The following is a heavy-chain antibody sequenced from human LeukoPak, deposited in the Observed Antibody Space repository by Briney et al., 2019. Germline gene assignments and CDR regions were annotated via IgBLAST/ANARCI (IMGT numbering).Heavy chain of an antibody. Sequence: SETLSLTCAVYGGSFSGYYWSWIRQPPGKGLEWIGEINHSGSTNYNPSLKSRVTISVDTSKNQFSLKLSSVTAADTAVCYCARGLGYYDYVWGSYRYTLYFDYWGQGTLVTVSS. CDR1: GGSFSGYY. CDR3: ARGLGYYDYVWGSYRYTLYFDY. D-gene: IGHD3-16*02. J-gene: IGHJ4*02. CDR2: INHSGST. V-gene: IGHV4-34*01.